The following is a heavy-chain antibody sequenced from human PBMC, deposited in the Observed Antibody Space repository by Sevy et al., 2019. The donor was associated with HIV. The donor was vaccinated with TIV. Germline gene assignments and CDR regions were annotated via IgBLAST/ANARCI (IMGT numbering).Heavy chain of an antibody. CDR3: ARDLPPSATTVAHFDY. CDR1: GFLFSRYE. V-gene: IGHV3-48*03. J-gene: IGHJ4*02. Sequence: GGSLRLSCAASGFLFSRYEMNWVRQAPGKGLEWVSYITNSGSSMSYSDSVRGRFTISRDNAKNSLFLQMNSLRAEDTAIYYCARDLPPSATTVAHFDYWGRGTLVTVSS. CDR2: ITNSGSSM. D-gene: IGHD4-17*01.